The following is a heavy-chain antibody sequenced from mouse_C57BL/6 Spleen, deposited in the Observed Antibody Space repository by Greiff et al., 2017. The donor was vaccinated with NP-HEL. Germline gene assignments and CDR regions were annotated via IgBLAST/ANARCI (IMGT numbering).Heavy chain of an antibody. CDR2: ISYDGSN. J-gene: IGHJ2*01. CDR3: ANYYYGSSDYYFDY. D-gene: IGHD1-1*01. V-gene: IGHV3-6*01. Sequence: DVQLQESGPGLVKPSQSLSLTCSVTGYSITSGYYWNWIRQFPGNKLEWMGYISYDGSNNYNPSLKNRISITRDTSKNQFFLKLNSVTTEDTATYYCANYYYGSSDYYFDYWGQGTTLTVSS. CDR1: GYSITSGYY.